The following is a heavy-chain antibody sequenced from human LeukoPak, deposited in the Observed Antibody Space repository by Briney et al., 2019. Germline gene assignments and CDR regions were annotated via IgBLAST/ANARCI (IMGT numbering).Heavy chain of an antibody. V-gene: IGHV3-23*01. CDR2: VSDSGGSR. D-gene: IGHD1-26*01. CDR3: AKEPYSGSQLLDY. CDR1: GFTFSSHA. J-gene: IGHJ4*02. Sequence: GGSLRLSCAASGFTFSSHAMSWVRQAPGKGLEWVSGVSDSGGSRYYADSEKGRFTISRDNSKNTLYLQMNSLTAEDTAVYYCAKEPYSGSQLLDYWGQGTLVTVSS.